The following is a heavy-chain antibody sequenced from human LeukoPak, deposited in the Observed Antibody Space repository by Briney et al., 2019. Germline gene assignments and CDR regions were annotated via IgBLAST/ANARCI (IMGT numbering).Heavy chain of an antibody. CDR1: GFTFSSYA. Sequence: PGGSLRLSCAASGFTFSSYAMSWVRQAPGKGLEWVSAISGSGGSTYYADSVKGRFTISRDNSKNTLYLQMNSLRAEDTAVYYCAKATYDFWSGYYFDYWGQGTLVTVSS. V-gene: IGHV3-23*01. D-gene: IGHD3-3*01. J-gene: IGHJ4*02. CDR2: ISGSGGST. CDR3: AKATYDFWSGYYFDY.